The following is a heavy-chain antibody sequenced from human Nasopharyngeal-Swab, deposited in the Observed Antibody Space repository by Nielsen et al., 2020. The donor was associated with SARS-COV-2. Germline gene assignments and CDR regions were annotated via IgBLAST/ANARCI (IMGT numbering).Heavy chain of an antibody. CDR2: ISYDGSNK. J-gene: IGHJ2*01. CDR3: AKVAVVSAIPWYFDL. Sequence: GESLKISWAASGLNFSSYGMQWVRPAPGKGLEWVAVISYDGSNKYYADSVKGRFTISRDNSKNTLYLQMNSLRAEDTAVYYCAKVAVVSAIPWYFDLWGRGTLVTVSS. D-gene: IGHD2-21*02. CDR1: GLNFSSYG. V-gene: IGHV3-30*18.